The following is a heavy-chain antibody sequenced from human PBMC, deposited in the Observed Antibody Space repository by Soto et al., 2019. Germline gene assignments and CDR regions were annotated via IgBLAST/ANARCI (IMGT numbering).Heavy chain of an antibody. CDR3: ANDETLEY. CDR1: RFTFSSYA. Sequence: GSPRPSRSAPRFTFSSYAMSWVRQAPGEGLEWGSAISGSGGSPYYADSVKGRFTISRDNSKNTLYLQMNSLRAEDTAVYYCANDETLEYWGQGTLVTVSS. CDR2: ISGSGGSP. J-gene: IGHJ4*02. V-gene: IGHV3-23*01.